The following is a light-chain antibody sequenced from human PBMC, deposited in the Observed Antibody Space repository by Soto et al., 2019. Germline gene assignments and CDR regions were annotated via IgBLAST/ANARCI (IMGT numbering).Light chain of an antibody. CDR1: SSDVGSYNL. J-gene: IGLJ1*01. Sequence: QSGLTQPASVSGFPGQSITISCTGTSSDVGSYNLVSWYQQHPGKAPKLMIYEGTKRPSGVSNRFSGSKSGNTASLTISGLQAEDEADYHCCSYAGSTTIYVFGSGTKLTVL. CDR3: CSYAGSTTIYV. CDR2: EGT. V-gene: IGLV2-23*01.